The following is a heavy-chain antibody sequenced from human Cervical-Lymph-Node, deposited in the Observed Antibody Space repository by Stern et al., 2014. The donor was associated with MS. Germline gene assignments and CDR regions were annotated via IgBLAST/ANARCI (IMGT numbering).Heavy chain of an antibody. V-gene: IGHV1-3*01. CDR2: INAGNGNT. J-gene: IGHJ5*02. D-gene: IGHD4-23*01. CDR1: GYTFTSYA. Sequence: QVQLVQSGAEGKKPGASGKVSCKASGYTFTSYAMHWVRQAPGQRLKWMGWINAGNGNTKYSQKFQGRVAITRDTSASTAYMELSSLRSEDTAVYYCARGGNPPSWFDPWGQGTLVTVSS. CDR3: ARGGNPPSWFDP.